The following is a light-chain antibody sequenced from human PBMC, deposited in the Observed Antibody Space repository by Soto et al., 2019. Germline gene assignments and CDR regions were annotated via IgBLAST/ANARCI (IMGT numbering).Light chain of an antibody. J-gene: IGKJ4*01. Sequence: EIVLTQSPATLSLSPGKRASLSCRASQNINNYLMWYQQKPGQAPRLLIYDASNRATGIPARFSGSGSGTDFTLTISGLEPEDFAVYYCQQRSSWPLTFGGGTKVDIK. V-gene: IGKV3-11*01. CDR2: DAS. CDR3: QQRSSWPLT. CDR1: QNINNY.